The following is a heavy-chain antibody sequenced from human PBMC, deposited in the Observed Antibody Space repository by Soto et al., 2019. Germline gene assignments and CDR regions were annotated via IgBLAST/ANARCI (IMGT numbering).Heavy chain of an antibody. Sequence: ASVKVSCKASAYTFTSYGFSWVRQAPGQGLEWMGWITAYNGNTKYAQKLQGRVTMTTDTSTSTAYMELRSRRSDDTAVYYCAREVITVAGSDYWGQGTLVTVSS. V-gene: IGHV1-18*01. J-gene: IGHJ4*02. CDR1: AYTFTSYG. D-gene: IGHD6-19*01. CDR3: AREVITVAGSDY. CDR2: ITAYNGNT.